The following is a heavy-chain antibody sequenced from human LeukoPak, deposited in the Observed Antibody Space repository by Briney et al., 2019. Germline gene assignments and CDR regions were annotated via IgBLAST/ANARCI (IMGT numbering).Heavy chain of an antibody. J-gene: IGHJ4*02. CDR2: IKSKTDGETT. CDR1: GFTFNNAW. CDR3: TTDARYFFDY. Sequence: PGGSLRLSCAASGFTFNNAWINWVRQAPGKGLEWVGRIKSKTDGETTDYAAPVQDRFTISRDDSKNTVDLQMDSLNSEDTAVYYCTTDARYFFDYWGQGTLVTVSA. V-gene: IGHV3-15*05.